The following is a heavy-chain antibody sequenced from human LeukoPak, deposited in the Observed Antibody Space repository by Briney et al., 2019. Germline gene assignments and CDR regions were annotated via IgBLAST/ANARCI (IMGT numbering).Heavy chain of an antibody. CDR3: ARDSARGGYCSGGSCYSPRFDP. Sequence: ASVKVSCKASGYTFTGYYMHWVRQAPGQGLEWMGWINPNSGGTNYAQKFQGRVTMTRDTSISTAYMELSGLRSDDTAVYYCARDSARGGYCSGGSCYSPRFDPWGQGTLVTVSS. J-gene: IGHJ5*02. D-gene: IGHD2-15*01. CDR2: INPNSGGT. CDR1: GYTFTGYY. V-gene: IGHV1-2*02.